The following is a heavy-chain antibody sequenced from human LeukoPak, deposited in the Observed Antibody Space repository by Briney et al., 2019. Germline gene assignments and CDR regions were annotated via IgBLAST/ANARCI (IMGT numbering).Heavy chain of an antibody. J-gene: IGHJ4*02. Sequence: SETLSLTCTVPSGSISSNNHDWGWIRQPHGKGLEWIGRIDYSGNTDYNPSLKSRVTISVDTSRKQFSLKLSSVTTADTAVYYCVRDRQYCSGGNCYSEDLPDSWGQGILVIVSS. V-gene: IGHV4-39*07. D-gene: IGHD2-15*01. CDR1: SGSISSNNHD. CDR2: IDYSGNT. CDR3: VRDRQYCSGGNCYSEDLPDS.